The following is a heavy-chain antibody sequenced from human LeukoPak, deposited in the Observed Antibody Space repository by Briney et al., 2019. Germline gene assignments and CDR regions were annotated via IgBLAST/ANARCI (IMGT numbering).Heavy chain of an antibody. CDR3: ARGLSGYDWRPSYYFDY. CDR1: GVSISSGDYY. V-gene: IGHV4-30-4*01. D-gene: IGHD5-12*01. Sequence: PSQTLSLTCTVSGVSISSGDYYWSWIRQPPAKGLEWIGYIYYSGSTYYNPSLKSRVTISVDTSENQFSLKLSSVTAADTAVYYCARGLSGYDWRPSYYFDYWGQGTLVTVSS. CDR2: IYYSGST. J-gene: IGHJ4*02.